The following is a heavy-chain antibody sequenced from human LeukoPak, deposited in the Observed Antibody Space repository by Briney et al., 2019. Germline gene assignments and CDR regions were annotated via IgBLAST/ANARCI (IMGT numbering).Heavy chain of an antibody. CDR3: ARGGMTTVTISPVYYYYYGMDV. D-gene: IGHD4-11*01. V-gene: IGHV3-33*01. J-gene: IGHJ6*02. CDR1: GFTFSSYG. CDR2: IWYDGSNK. Sequence: PGGSLRLSCAASGFTFSSYGMHWVRQAPGKGLEWVAVIWYDGSNKYYADSVKGRFTISRDNSKNTLYLQMNSLRAEDTAVYYCARGGMTTVTISPVYYYYYGMDVWGQGTTVTVSS.